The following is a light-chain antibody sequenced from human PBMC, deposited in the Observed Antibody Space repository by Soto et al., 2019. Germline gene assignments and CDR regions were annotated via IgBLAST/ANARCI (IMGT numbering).Light chain of an antibody. CDR2: SND. V-gene: IGLV1-44*01. Sequence: QSVLTQPPSASGTPGQRVTISCSGSSSNIGSNTVTWYQHLPGTAPKLLIYSNDQRPSGVPDRFSGSKSGTSASLAISGLHSEDEADYYCASWDDSRKGVVFGGGTKVTVL. CDR1: SSNIGSNT. CDR3: ASWDDSRKGVV. J-gene: IGLJ2*01.